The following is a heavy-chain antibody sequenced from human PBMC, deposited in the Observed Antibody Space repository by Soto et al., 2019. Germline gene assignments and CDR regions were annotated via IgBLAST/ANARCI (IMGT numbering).Heavy chain of an antibody. Sequence: VQLVESGGGLVQPGGSLRLSCAASGFTFSSYWMSWVRQAPGKGLEWVANIKQDGSNKYYADSVKGRFTISRDNSKNTLYLQMNSLRAEDTAVYYCARVMITFGGALYGMDVWGQGTTVTVSS. D-gene: IGHD3-16*01. V-gene: IGHV3-7*01. CDR3: ARVMITFGGALYGMDV. J-gene: IGHJ6*02. CDR1: GFTFSSYW. CDR2: IKQDGSNK.